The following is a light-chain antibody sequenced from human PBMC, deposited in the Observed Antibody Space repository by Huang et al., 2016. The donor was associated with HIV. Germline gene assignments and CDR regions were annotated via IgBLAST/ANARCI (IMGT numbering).Light chain of an antibody. CDR3: QQFNNYLT. Sequence: AIQLTQSPSSLSASVGGGVTITCRASQGISSALAWYQQKPGKAPKLLIYDASSLESGVPSRFSGSGSGTDFTLTISSLQPEDFATYYCQQFNNYLTFGQGTRLEIK. J-gene: IGKJ5*01. CDR2: DAS. V-gene: IGKV1D-13*01. CDR1: QGISSA.